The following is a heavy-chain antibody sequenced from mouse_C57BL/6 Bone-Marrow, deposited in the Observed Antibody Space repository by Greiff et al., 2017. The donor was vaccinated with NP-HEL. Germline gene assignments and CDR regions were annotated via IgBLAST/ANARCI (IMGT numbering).Heavy chain of an antibody. CDR2: IDPSDSYT. D-gene: IGHD2-4*01. Sequence: VQLQQPGAELVKPGASVKLSCKASGYTFTSYWMQWVKQRPGQGLEWIGEIDPSDSYTNYNQKFKGKATLTVDTSSSTAYMQLSSLTSEDSAVYYCAYLYDYDSWFAYWGQGTLVTVSA. V-gene: IGHV1-50*01. CDR1: GYTFTSYW. CDR3: AYLYDYDSWFAY. J-gene: IGHJ3*01.